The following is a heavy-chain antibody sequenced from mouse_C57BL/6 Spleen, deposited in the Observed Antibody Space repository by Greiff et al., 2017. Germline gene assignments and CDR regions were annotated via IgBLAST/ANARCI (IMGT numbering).Heavy chain of an antibody. Sequence: DVQLVESGGGLVKPGGSLKLSCAASGFTFSSYAMSWVRQTPEKRLEWVATISDGGSYTYYPDNVKGRFTISRDSTTNTLYLQMSHLKSEDSAMYGCARDSGYFEVWGTGTTVTVSS. V-gene: IGHV5-4*01. CDR3: ARDSGYFEV. CDR1: GFTFSSYA. J-gene: IGHJ1*03. CDR2: ISDGGSYT.